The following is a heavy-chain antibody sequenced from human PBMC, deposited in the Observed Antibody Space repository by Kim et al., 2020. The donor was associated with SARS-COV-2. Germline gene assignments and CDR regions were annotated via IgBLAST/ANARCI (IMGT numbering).Heavy chain of an antibody. D-gene: IGHD3-22*01. Sequence: GGSLRLSCAASGFTFSSYSMNWVRQAPGKGLEWVSSISSSSSYIYYADSVKGRFTISRDNAKNSLYLQMNSLRAEDTAVYYCARGAPKFNPYYYDSSGYYRSLPDYWGQGTLVTVSS. CDR2: ISSSSSYI. J-gene: IGHJ4*02. CDR1: GFTFSSYS. V-gene: IGHV3-21*01. CDR3: ARGAPKFNPYYYDSSGYYRSLPDY.